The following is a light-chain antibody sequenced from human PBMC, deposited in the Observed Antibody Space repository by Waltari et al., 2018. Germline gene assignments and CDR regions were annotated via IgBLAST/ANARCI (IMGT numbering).Light chain of an antibody. Sequence: EIVMTQSPATLSVSPGERATLSCRASQSVSNNLAWYQQRPGQAPRLLIYGASTRATGIPARFSGSGSGTEFTLSISTMQSEEFAVYYCQHYNNWPPWTFGQGTKVEIK. CDR2: GAS. V-gene: IGKV3-15*01. CDR1: QSVSNN. CDR3: QHYNNWPPWT. J-gene: IGKJ1*01.